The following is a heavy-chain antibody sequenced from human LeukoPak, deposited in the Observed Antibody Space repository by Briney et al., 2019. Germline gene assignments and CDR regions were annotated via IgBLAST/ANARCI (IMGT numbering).Heavy chain of an antibody. CDR1: GGSFSGYY. J-gene: IGHJ4*02. CDR2: INHSGST. V-gene: IGHV4-34*01. Sequence: SETLSLTCAVYGGSFSGYYWSWIRQPPGKGLEWIGEINHSGSTNYNPSLKSRVTISVDTSKNQFSLKLSFVTAADTAVYYCARGRQWLVRSFDYWGQGTLVTVSS. CDR3: ARGRQWLVRSFDY. D-gene: IGHD6-19*01.